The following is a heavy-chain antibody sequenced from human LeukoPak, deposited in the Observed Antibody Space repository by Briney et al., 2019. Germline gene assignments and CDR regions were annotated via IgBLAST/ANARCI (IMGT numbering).Heavy chain of an antibody. V-gene: IGHV3-21*01. CDR3: ASGTLYSYGFNY. J-gene: IGHJ4*02. CDR1: GFNFRSYT. CDR2: ISSSGSYI. Sequence: GGSLRLSCAASGFNFRSYTLNWVRQAPGKGLEWVSSISSSGSYIYYANSVKGRFTISRDNAKNSLYLQMNSLRAEDTAVYYCASGTLYSYGFNYWGQGTLVTVSS. D-gene: IGHD5-18*01.